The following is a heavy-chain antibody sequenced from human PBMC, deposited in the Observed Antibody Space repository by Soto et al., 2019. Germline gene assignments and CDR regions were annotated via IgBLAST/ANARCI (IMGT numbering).Heavy chain of an antibody. J-gene: IGHJ3*02. D-gene: IGHD3-3*01. V-gene: IGHV4-34*01. CDR2: INHSGST. CDR3: AAPPREDFWSGFCDAFDI. Sequence: SETLSLTCAAYGGSFSGYYWSWIRQPPGKGLEWIGEINHSGSTNYNPSLKSRVTISVDTSKNHFSLKLSSVPAADTAVDYCAAPPREDFWSGFCDAFDIWGQGTMVTVSS. CDR1: GGSFSGYY.